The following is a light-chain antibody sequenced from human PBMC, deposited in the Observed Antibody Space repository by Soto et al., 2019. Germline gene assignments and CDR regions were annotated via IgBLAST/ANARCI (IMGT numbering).Light chain of an antibody. CDR3: QQYGSSPWT. CDR1: QSISSNY. J-gene: IGKJ1*01. CDR2: GAS. Sequence: EIVLTQSPGTLSMSQGERATLSCRASQSISSNYLAWYQQKPCQAPRLLIYGASSRATGIPDRFSGSGSGTDVTLNISRLEAEDFAVYYCQQYGSSPWTFGQGTKVEFK. V-gene: IGKV3-20*01.